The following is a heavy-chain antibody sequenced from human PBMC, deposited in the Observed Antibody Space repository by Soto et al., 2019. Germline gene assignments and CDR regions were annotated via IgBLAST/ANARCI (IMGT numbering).Heavy chain of an antibody. CDR1: GFSFSDYA. J-gene: IGHJ4*02. CDR2: ISESGGST. Sequence: GVLRLSCAASGFSFSDYAMSWVRQAPGKGLEWVSVISESGGSTHYADSVRGRFTVSRDNSKNSLSLRMNSLRDEDTAVYFCAKRSPYSSGWYSPIFDYWGQGALVTVSS. CDR3: AKRSPYSSGWYSPIFDY. V-gene: IGHV3-23*01. D-gene: IGHD6-13*01.